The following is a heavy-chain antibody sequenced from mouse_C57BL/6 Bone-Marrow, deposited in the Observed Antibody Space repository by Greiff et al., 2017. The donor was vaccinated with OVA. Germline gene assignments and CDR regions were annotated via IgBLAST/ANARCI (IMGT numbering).Heavy chain of an antibody. Sequence: QVQLQQPGAELVKPGASVKLSCKASGYTFTSYWMHWVKQRPGQGLEWIGMIHPNSGSTNYNEKFKSKATLTVDKSSSTAYMQLSSLTSEDSAVYYCARRGGSRYFGCWGQGTTLTVAS. J-gene: IGHJ2*01. V-gene: IGHV1-64*01. CDR3: ARRGGSRYFGC. CDR2: IHPNSGST. CDR1: GYTFTSYW. D-gene: IGHD1-1*01.